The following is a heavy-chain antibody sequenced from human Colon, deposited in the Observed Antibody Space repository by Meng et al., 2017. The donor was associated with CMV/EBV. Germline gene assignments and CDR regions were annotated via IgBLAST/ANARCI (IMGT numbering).Heavy chain of an antibody. CDR1: GCRFNQYG. J-gene: IGHJ4*02. CDR3: VRDGVGATTFYGYFDY. V-gene: IGHV3-33*01. Sequence: GCRFNQYGMHWVRQAPGKGLEWLAIIRHDGSNIHYADSVKGRFTISRDNSKNTLYLEMESLRGEDTAVYYCVRDGVGATTFYGYFDYWGQGALVTVSS. D-gene: IGHD1-26*01. CDR2: IRHDGSNI.